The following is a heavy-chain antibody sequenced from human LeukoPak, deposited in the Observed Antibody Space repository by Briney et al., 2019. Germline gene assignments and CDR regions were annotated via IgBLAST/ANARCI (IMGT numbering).Heavy chain of an antibody. CDR3: ARGRAYYDILTGYYTGDY. D-gene: IGHD3-9*01. CDR2: INPNSGDT. CDR1: GYTFTGYY. J-gene: IGHJ4*02. Sequence: ASVKVSCKASGYTFTGYYMHWVRQAPGQGLEWMGWINPNSGDTNYAQKFQGRVTMTRDTSISTAYMELSRLRSDDTAVYYCARGRAYYDILTGYYTGDYWGQGTLVTVSS. V-gene: IGHV1-2*02.